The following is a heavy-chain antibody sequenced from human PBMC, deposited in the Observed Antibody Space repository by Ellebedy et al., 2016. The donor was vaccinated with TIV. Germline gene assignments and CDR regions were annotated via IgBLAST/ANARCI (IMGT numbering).Heavy chain of an antibody. CDR3: ARDGDGYSNGFDP. V-gene: IGHV3-48*01. J-gene: IGHJ5*02. D-gene: IGHD5-24*01. Sequence: GGSLRLXXAASGFTFSSYNMNWVRQAPGKGLEWISHISTAGRIIHYADSVKGRFTISRDNAKNSLYLQMNSLRVEDTAVYFCARDGDGYSNGFDPWGQGTLVTVSS. CDR1: GFTFSSYN. CDR2: ISTAGRII.